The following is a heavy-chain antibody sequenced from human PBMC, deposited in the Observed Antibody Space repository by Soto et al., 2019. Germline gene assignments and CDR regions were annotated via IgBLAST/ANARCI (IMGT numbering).Heavy chain of an antibody. V-gene: IGHV3-72*01. CDR2: TRDKGNSYST. D-gene: IGHD2-15*01. CDR1: GFTSSDHY. CDR3: ARTPQSGNEFHV. Sequence: EVQLVESGGGLVQPGGSLRLSCAASGFTSSDHYIDWVRQAPGKGLEWVGRTRDKGNSYSTEYAASVRGRFTISRDDSKNSLHLQMNSLKTEDTAVYYCARTPQSGNEFHVWGQGTTVTVSS. J-gene: IGHJ6*02.